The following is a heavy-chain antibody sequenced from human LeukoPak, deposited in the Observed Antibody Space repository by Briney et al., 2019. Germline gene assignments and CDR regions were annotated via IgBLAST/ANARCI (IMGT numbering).Heavy chain of an antibody. CDR2: ISPNSGGT. CDR3: ARESRCDTTNCLAPADWFDP. Sequence: ASVKVSCKASGYTFTGYYMHWVRQAPGLGLEWMGWISPNSGGTNYAQKFQGRVTMTRDTSINTAYMELSRLTSDDTAVYFCARESRCDTTNCLAPADWFDPWGQGTLVTVSS. D-gene: IGHD2-2*01. J-gene: IGHJ5*02. CDR1: GYTFTGYY. V-gene: IGHV1-2*02.